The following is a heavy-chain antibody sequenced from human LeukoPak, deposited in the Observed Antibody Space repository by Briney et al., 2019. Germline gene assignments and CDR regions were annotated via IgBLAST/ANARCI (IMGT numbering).Heavy chain of an antibody. V-gene: IGHV1-24*01. J-gene: IGHJ5*02. CDR2: FDPEDGET. CDR3: ATQNFYCSSTSCPQHWFDP. Sequence: ASVKVSCKVSGYTLTELSMHWVRQAPGKGLEWMGGFDPEDGETIYAQKFQGRVAMTEDTSTDTAYMELSSLRSEDTAVYYCATQNFYCSSTSCPQHWFDPWGQGTLVTVSS. D-gene: IGHD2-2*01. CDR1: GYTLTELS.